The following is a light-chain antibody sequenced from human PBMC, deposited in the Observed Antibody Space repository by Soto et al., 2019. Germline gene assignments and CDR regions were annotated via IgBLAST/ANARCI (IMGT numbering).Light chain of an antibody. CDR1: QTIGYW. Sequence: DILMTQSPSTLSASVGDRVTMTCRASQTIGYWMAWYKQKPGKATNLLIYKASNLESGVPSRFSGRGSGTESTLTISSLQPDDFATYYSLQYNVPKTFGQGTKVEIK. CDR3: LQYNVPKT. V-gene: IGKV1-5*03. CDR2: KAS. J-gene: IGKJ1*01.